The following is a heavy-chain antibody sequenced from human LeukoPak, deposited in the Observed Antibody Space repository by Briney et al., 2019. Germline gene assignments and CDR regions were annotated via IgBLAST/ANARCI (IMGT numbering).Heavy chain of an antibody. D-gene: IGHD3-10*02. J-gene: IGHJ6*04. CDR1: GFTFSSYE. CDR3: VELGITMIGGV. V-gene: IGHV3-48*03. Sequence: GGSLRLSCAASGFTFSSYEMNWVRQAPGKGLEWVSYISSSGSTIYYADSVKGRFTISRDNAKNSLYLQMNSLRAEDTAVYYCVELGITMIGGVWGKGTTVSISS. CDR2: ISSSGSTI.